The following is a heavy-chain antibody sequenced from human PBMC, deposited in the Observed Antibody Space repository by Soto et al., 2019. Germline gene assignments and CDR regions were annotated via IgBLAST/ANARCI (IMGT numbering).Heavy chain of an antibody. Sequence: VQLMQSGAEVKKPGSSVKVSCKASGGTFSSYAISWVRQAPGQGLEWMGGIIPIFGTANYAQKFQGRVTITADEATSTAYMELSSLRSEDTAVYYCARAAEYRGSYLWAANWFDPWGQGTLVTVSS. V-gene: IGHV1-69*12. CDR1: GGTFSSYA. CDR3: ARAAEYRGSYLWAANWFDP. J-gene: IGHJ5*02. CDR2: IIPIFGTA. D-gene: IGHD1-26*01.